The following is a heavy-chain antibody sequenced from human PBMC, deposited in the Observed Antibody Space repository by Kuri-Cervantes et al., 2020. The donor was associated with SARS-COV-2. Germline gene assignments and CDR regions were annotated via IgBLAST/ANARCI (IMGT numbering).Heavy chain of an antibody. CDR1: DGSISNYY. Sequence: GSLRLSCTVSDGSISNYYWCWIRQPPGKGLEWIGYIYHSGSTNYNPPLNSRVTIPIDTTKNQFALGLSTVTAADTAVYYCARGGTYYYDRSGFDWFDPWGQGTLVTVSS. CDR3: ARGGTYYYDRSGFDWFDP. V-gene: IGHV4-59*01. J-gene: IGHJ5*02. D-gene: IGHD3-22*01. CDR2: IYHSGST.